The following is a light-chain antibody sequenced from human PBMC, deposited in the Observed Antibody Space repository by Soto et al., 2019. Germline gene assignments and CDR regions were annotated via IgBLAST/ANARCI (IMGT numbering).Light chain of an antibody. CDR3: QQYESFSGT. V-gene: IGKV1-5*03. CDR2: KAS. Sequence: DIQVTQSPSTLSASVGDRVTITCRASQSISSWLAWYQQKPGKAPKLLIHKASNLESGVPSRFSGGGSGTEFTLTISSLQPDNFATYYCQQYESFSGTFGQGTKLEIK. CDR1: QSISSW. J-gene: IGKJ2*01.